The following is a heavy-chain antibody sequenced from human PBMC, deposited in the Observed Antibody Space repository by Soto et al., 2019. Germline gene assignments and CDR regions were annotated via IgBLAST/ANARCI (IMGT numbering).Heavy chain of an antibody. CDR1: GFTFSSYA. Sequence: EVQLLESGGGLVQPGGSLRLSCAASGFTFSSYAMSWIRQAPGKGLEWVSAISGSGGSTYYADSVKGRFTISRDNSKNTLYLQMNSLRAEDTAVYYCAKDVAVAGTYDHWGQGTLVTVSS. CDR2: ISGSGGST. CDR3: AKDVAVAGTYDH. V-gene: IGHV3-23*01. J-gene: IGHJ4*02. D-gene: IGHD6-19*01.